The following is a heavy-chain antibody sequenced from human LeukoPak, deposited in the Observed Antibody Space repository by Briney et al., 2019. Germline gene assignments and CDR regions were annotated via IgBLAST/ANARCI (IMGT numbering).Heavy chain of an antibody. CDR1: GGAISTYY. CDR2: IYYSGSP. CDR3: ARGTAPYWFDP. J-gene: IGHJ5*02. Sequence: SETLSLTCTVSGGAISTYYWSWIRQPPGKGLEWIGYIYYSGSPDYNPSLKSRVTISVDTSKNHFSLKLSSVTAADTAVYYCARGTAPYWFDPWGQGTLVTVSS. V-gene: IGHV4-59*01. D-gene: IGHD2-21*02.